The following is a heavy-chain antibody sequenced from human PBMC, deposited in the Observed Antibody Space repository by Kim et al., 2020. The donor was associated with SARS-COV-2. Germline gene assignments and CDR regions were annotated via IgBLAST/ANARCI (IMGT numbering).Heavy chain of an antibody. CDR3: GMWRCTITSCRQGWFDP. J-gene: IGHJ5*02. D-gene: IGHD2-2*01. V-gene: IGHV3-23*01. CDR2: IGYSGNT. CDR1: GFTFSSFA. Sequence: GGSLRLSCAASGFTFSSFAMSWVRQAPGKGLEWVSAIGYSGNTYYADSLKGRFTISRDNSKNTLYLQMNSLRAEDTAVYYCGMWRCTITSCRQGWFDPWGQGTLVTVSS.